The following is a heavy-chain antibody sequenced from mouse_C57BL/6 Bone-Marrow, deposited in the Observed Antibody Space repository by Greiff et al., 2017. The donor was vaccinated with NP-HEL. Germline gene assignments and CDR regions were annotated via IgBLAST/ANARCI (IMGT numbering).Heavy chain of an antibody. CDR3: ARGYYYGSFYAMDY. Sequence: EVQLQQSGPSLVRPSQTLSLTCTVTGFSINSDCYWIWIRQFPGNKLEYIGYTFYSGITYYNPSLESRTYITRDTSKNQFSLKLSSVTTEDTATYYCARGYYYGSFYAMDYWGQGTSVTVSS. V-gene: IGHV3-3*01. D-gene: IGHD1-1*01. J-gene: IGHJ4*01. CDR1: GFSINSDCY. CDR2: TFYSGIT.